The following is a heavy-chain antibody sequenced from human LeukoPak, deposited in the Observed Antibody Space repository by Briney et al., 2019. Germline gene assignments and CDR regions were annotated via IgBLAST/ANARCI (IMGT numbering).Heavy chain of an antibody. Sequence: GASVKVSCKVSGGTFSSYAISWVRQAPGQGLEWMGGIIPIFGTANYAQKFQGRVTITTDESTSTAYMELSSLRSEDTAVYYCARESSERASGYFDYWGQGTLVTVSS. CDR1: GGTFSSYA. V-gene: IGHV1-69*05. J-gene: IGHJ4*02. CDR2: IIPIFGTA. D-gene: IGHD3-10*01. CDR3: ARESSERASGYFDY.